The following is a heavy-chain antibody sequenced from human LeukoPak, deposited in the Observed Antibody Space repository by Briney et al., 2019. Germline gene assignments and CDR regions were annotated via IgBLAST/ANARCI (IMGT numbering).Heavy chain of an antibody. Sequence: GGSLRLSCAASGFTFRNYVIHWVRQAPGKGLEWVAVTSSDLNVRLYADSVKGRFTISRDNSRSTLYLQMNSLRPEDTAIYYCAREGYYGSGSPPSLYFDYWGQGTLVTVSS. CDR2: TSSDLNVR. CDR1: GFTFRNYV. J-gene: IGHJ4*02. D-gene: IGHD3-10*01. V-gene: IGHV3-30-3*01. CDR3: AREGYYGSGSPPSLYFDY.